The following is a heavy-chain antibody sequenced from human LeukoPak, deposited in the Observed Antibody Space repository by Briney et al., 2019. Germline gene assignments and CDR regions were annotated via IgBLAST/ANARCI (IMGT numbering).Heavy chain of an antibody. CDR1: GFTFSSYG. V-gene: IGHV3-30*18. J-gene: IGHJ4*02. CDR2: ISYDGSNK. CDR3: AKGSGWYLFDY. D-gene: IGHD6-19*01. Sequence: GGSLRLSCAASGFTFSSYGMPWVRQAPGKGLGWVAVISYDGSNKYYADSVKGRFTISRDNSKNTLYLQMNSLRAEDTAVYYCAKGSGWYLFDYWGQGTLVTVSS.